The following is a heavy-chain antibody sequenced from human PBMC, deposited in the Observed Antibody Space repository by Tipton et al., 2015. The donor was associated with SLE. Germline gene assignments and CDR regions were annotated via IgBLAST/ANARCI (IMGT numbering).Heavy chain of an antibody. D-gene: IGHD2-15*01. Sequence: TLSLTCAVYGGSFSGYYWSWIRQPPGKGLEWIGEIDHSGTTNYNPSLKSRVTISLDTSREHFALKLSSVTAADTAVYYCARIPVAGATTDAFDIWGQGTMVTVSS. CDR2: IDHSGTT. CDR3: ARIPVAGATTDAFDI. CDR1: GGSFSGYY. V-gene: IGHV4-34*01. J-gene: IGHJ3*02.